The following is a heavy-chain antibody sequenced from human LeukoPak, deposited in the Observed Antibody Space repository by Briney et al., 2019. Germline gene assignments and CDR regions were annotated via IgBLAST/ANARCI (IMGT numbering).Heavy chain of an antibody. V-gene: IGHV3-53*01. CDR2: IYSGGST. CDR1: GFTFSSYS. D-gene: IGHD2-2*01. Sequence: GGSLRLSCAASGFTFSSYSMNWVRQAPGKGLEWVSVIYSGGSTYYADSVKGRFTISRDNSKNTLYLQMNSLRAEDTAVYYCASTYCSSTSCYWEDAFDIWGQGTMVTVSS. CDR3: ASTYCSSTSCYWEDAFDI. J-gene: IGHJ3*02.